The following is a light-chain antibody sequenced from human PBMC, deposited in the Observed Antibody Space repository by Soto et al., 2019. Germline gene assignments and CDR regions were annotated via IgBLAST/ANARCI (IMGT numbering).Light chain of an antibody. CDR3: QQYNHWPPRT. V-gene: IGKV3-15*01. CDR2: DSS. Sequence: EVVLTQSPGTLSVSPGERVTLSCRASQSVRGNLAWYQQKPGQAPRLVMHDSSSRATGIPARFSGSGSGTEVARTISGVQAEDLAVYYWQQYNHWPPRTFGGGTRVEIK. J-gene: IGKJ4*01. CDR1: QSVRGN.